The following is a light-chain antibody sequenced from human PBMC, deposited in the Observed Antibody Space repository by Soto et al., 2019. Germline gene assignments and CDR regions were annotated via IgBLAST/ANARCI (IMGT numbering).Light chain of an antibody. CDR1: SSDVGTYNS. V-gene: IGLV2-14*01. CDR2: DVS. J-gene: IGLJ1*01. Sequence: QSVLTQPASVSGSPGRSITMSCTGTSSDVGTYNSVSWYQQYPGKAPKLMIHDVSNRPSGVSNRFSGSKSGNTASLTISGLQAEDEADYYCSSYTSSSSYVFGSGTRSPS. CDR3: SSYTSSSSYV.